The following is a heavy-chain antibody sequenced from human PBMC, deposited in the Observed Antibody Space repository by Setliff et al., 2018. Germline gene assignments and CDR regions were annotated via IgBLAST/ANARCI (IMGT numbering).Heavy chain of an antibody. D-gene: IGHD6-19*01. V-gene: IGHV4-39*01. CDR3: ARGNSRSSVWYVVPHFDY. Sequence: KASETLSLTCTVSDDSFTSSRYYWGWIRQAPGSGLEWIGSIYYDGRTFYNPSLNSRVTISVDTSKNQFSLRLKSVTAADTAVYYCARGNSRSSVWYVVPHFDYWGQGTLVTVSS. CDR1: DDSFTSSRYY. CDR2: IYYDGRT. J-gene: IGHJ4*02.